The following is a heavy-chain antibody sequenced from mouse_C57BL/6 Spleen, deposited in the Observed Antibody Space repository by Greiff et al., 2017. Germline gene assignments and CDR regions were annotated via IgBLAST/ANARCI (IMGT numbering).Heavy chain of an antibody. J-gene: IGHJ1*03. V-gene: IGHV1-82*01. CDR3: ARGYENYEYFDV. CDR2: IYPGDGDT. Sequence: ESGPELVKPGASVKISCKASGYAFSSSWMNWVKQRPGQGLEWIGRIYPGDGDTNYNGKFKGKATLTADKSSSTAYMQLSSLTSEDSAVYFCARGYENYEYFDVWGTGTTVTVSS. D-gene: IGHD2-1*01. CDR1: GYAFSSSW.